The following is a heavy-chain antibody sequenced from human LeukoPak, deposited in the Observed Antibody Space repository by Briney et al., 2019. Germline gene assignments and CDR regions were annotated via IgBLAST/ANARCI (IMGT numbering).Heavy chain of an antibody. V-gene: IGHV1-2*02. CDR3: GRDLSTSATWELDH. CDR1: GYTFTGYL. Sequence: GASVKVSCKASGYTFTGYLIHWVRQAPGQGLEYMGWINPNTGATEYALKFRRRVTMTRDTSTSTASMELSRLRSDDTAVYFCGRDLSTSATWELDHWGQGTLVTVSS. J-gene: IGHJ4*02. D-gene: IGHD6-25*01. CDR2: INPNTGAT.